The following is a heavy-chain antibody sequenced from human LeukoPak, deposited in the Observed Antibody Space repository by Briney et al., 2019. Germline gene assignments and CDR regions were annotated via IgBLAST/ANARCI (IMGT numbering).Heavy chain of an antibody. J-gene: IGHJ4*02. CDR2: ISGSGGST. V-gene: IGHV3-23*01. CDR1: GFTFSSYA. CDR3: ARDREWELLFDY. D-gene: IGHD1-26*01. Sequence: GGSLRLSCAASGFTFSSYAMGWVRQAPGKGLEWVSAISGSGGSTYYADSVKGRFTISRDNAKNSLYLQMNSLRAEDTAVYYCARDREWELLFDYWGQGTLVTVSS.